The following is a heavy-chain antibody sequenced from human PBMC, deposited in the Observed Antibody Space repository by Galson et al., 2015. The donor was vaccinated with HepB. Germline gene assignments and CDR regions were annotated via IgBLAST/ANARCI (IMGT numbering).Heavy chain of an antibody. Sequence: SLRLSCAASGFTFSSYSMNWVRQAPGKGLEWVSSISSSSSYIYYADSVKGRFTISRDNAKNSLYLQVNSLRAEDTAVYYCARAVGYCSGGSCYPPGLFDYWGQGTLVTVSS. CDR3: ARAVGYCSGGSCYPPGLFDY. D-gene: IGHD2-15*01. CDR2: ISSSSSYI. V-gene: IGHV3-21*01. CDR1: GFTFSSYS. J-gene: IGHJ4*02.